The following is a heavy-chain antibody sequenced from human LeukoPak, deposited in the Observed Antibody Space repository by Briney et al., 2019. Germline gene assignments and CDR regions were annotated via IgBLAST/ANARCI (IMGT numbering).Heavy chain of an antibody. D-gene: IGHD1-26*01. Sequence: SETLSLTCTVYGGSISSYYWSWIRQPPGKGLEWIGYIYYSGSTNYNPSLKSRVTISVDTSKNQFSLKLSSVTAADTAVYYCARVKYSGSYYYFDYWGQGTLVTVSS. CDR1: GGSISSYY. V-gene: IGHV4-59*01. CDR3: ARVKYSGSYYYFDY. J-gene: IGHJ4*02. CDR2: IYYSGST.